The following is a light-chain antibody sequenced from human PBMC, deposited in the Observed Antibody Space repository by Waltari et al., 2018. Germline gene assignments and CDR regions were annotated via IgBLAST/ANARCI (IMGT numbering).Light chain of an antibody. CDR3: MQALHTPPA. V-gene: IGKV2-28*01. J-gene: IGKJ1*01. Sequence: DTVMTQSPLSLTVTPGEPASISCRSSQSLLHSNGYNYLDWYLQKPGQPPQLLIYLGSDRASGVPDRFSGSGSGTYFTLKISSVEAEDIGVYYCMQALHTPPAFGQGTRVEI. CDR2: LGS. CDR1: QSLLHSNGYNY.